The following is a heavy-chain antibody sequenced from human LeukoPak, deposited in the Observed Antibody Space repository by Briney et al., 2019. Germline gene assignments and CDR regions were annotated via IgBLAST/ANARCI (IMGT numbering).Heavy chain of an antibody. CDR2: INHSGII. CDR3: ARDPPLKWTRVKYGYGEYYMDV. J-gene: IGHJ6*03. Sequence: PSETLSLTCAVSGGSLSGYYWSWIRQHPGEGLEWIGEINHSGIINYNPPLPSRVTISVDTSNNQSSLKLSTVTAADTAVYYCARDPPLKWTRVKYGYGEYYMDVWGKGTTVTVSS. D-gene: IGHD5-18*01. CDR1: GGSLSGYY. V-gene: IGHV4-34*01.